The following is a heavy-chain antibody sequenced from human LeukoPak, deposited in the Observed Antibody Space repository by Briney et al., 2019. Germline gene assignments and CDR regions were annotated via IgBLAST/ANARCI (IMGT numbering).Heavy chain of an antibody. CDR2: IIPIFGTA. CDR3: ARDGGVVVQGNFDY. J-gene: IGHJ4*02. Sequence: ASVKVSCKASGGTFSSYAISWVRQAPGQGLEWMGGIIPIFGTANYAQKFQGRVTMTTDTSTSTAYMELRSLRSDDTAVYYCARDGGVVVQGNFDYWGQGTLVTVSS. CDR1: GGTFSSYA. V-gene: IGHV1-69*05. D-gene: IGHD2-2*01.